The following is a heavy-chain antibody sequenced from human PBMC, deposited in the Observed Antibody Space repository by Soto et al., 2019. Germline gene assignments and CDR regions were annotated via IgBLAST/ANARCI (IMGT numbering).Heavy chain of an antibody. J-gene: IGHJ4*02. Sequence: GESLKISCKGSGYNFAGYWIAWVRQMPGKGLELMGIIYPSDSDTRYRPSFQGQVTISADKSISSAYLQWSSLRASDTAMYYCARGGVSTRTFDYRDQGTPVTVSS. D-gene: IGHD3-3*01. V-gene: IGHV5-51*01. CDR1: GYNFAGYW. CDR2: IYPSDSDT. CDR3: ARGGVSTRTFDY.